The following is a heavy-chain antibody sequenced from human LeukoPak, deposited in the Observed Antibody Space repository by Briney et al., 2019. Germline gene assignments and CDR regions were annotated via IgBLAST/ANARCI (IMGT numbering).Heavy chain of an antibody. Sequence: SETLSLTCAVYGGSFSGYYWSWIRQPPGKGLEWIGEINHSGSTNYNPSLKSRVTISVDTSKNQFSLKLSSVTAADTAVYSCARAGSSYYFDYWGQGTLVTVSS. D-gene: IGHD1-26*01. V-gene: IGHV4-34*01. J-gene: IGHJ4*02. CDR2: INHSGST. CDR1: GGSFSGYY. CDR3: ARAGSSYYFDY.